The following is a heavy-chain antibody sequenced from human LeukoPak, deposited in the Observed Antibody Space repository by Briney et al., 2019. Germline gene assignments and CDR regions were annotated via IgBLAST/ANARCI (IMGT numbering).Heavy chain of an antibody. V-gene: IGHV3-21*01. Sequence: PGGSLRLSCAASGFTFSSYSMNWVRQAPGKGLEWVSSISSSSSYIYYADSVKGRYTISRDNAKNSLYLQMNSLRAEDTAVYYCARDPIHSSSWYVDYWGQGTLVTVSS. CDR3: ARDPIHSSSWYVDY. CDR1: GFTFSSYS. CDR2: ISSSSSYI. J-gene: IGHJ4*02. D-gene: IGHD6-13*01.